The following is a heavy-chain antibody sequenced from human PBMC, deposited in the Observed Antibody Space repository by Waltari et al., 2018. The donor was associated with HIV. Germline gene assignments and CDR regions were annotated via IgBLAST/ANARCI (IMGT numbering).Heavy chain of an antibody. CDR3: VKEHQYSHTLYSFYGMDV. D-gene: IGHD6-6*01. Sequence: EGTLLESGGGLVQPWGSLRRSCAAAGCPVRNYAVTWSRQAPGKGLEWVSAISGSGYSTYYAESVKGRFTISRDNSKNKLYLQMNSLRAEDTAVYFCVKEHQYSHTLYSFYGMDVWVQGTTVTVSS. J-gene: IGHJ6*02. V-gene: IGHV3-23*01. CDR2: ISGSGYST. CDR1: GCPVRNYA.